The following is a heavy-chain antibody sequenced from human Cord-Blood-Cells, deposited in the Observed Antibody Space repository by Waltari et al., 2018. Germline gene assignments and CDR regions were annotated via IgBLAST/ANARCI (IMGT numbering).Heavy chain of an antibody. CDR2: INHSGST. CDR1: GGSFSGYY. D-gene: IGHD3-9*01. V-gene: IGHV4-34*01. CDR3: ATTYYDILTGYYDY. Sequence: QLQLQQWGAGLVKPSETLSLTCGVYGGSFSGYYWIWIRPPPGKGLEWIGKINHSGSTNYNPSLKSRVTISVDTSKNQFSLKLSSVTAADTAVYYCATTYYDILTGYYDYWGQGTLVTVSS. J-gene: IGHJ4*02.